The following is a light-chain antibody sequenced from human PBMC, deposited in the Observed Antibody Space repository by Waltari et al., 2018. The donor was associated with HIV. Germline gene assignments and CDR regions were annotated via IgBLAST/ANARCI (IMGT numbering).Light chain of an antibody. CDR3: QVWDGSVDQWV. CDR1: NIARYS. V-gene: IGLV3-21*04. Sequence: SYVLTQPPSLSVAPGKTASFPCGGNNIARYSVHWYQQKPGQAPVLVIYDDSDRRSGIPERFSGSNSGNTATLTISEVEAGDEADYYCQVWDGSVDQWVFGGGTKLTVL. J-gene: IGLJ3*02. CDR2: DDS.